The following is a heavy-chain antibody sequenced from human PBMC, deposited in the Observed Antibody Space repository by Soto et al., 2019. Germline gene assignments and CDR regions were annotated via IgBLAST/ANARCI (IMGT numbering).Heavy chain of an antibody. CDR3: ARVRSSGREFDY. J-gene: IGHJ4*02. D-gene: IGHD6-25*01. CDR2: VDPRDGST. Sequence: QVQLVQSGAEMKRPGASVILSCKASGYIFTTYSIHWVRQTAGQGLEWMAKVDPRDGSTGYAQKFRGRVSMAWDTTTGTVSMEVSSRTSDDTATYYCARVRSSGREFDYWGQGTQVTVSS. V-gene: IGHV1-46*01. CDR1: GYIFTTYS.